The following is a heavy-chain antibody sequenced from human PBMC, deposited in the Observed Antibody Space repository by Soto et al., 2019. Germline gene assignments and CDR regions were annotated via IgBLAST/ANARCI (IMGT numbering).Heavy chain of an antibody. CDR1: GYSFTSYA. J-gene: IGHJ3*02. Sequence: ASVKVSCKASGYSFTSYAIEWVRQAPGQRLEWMGWINPGIGNKKYSQKLQGRVTITSDTSASTVYMELSSLRSEDTAVYYCAREHDSWSGYGFDISGQGTSVTVAS. D-gene: IGHD3-3*01. V-gene: IGHV1-3*01. CDR3: AREHDSWSGYGFDI. CDR2: INPGIGNK.